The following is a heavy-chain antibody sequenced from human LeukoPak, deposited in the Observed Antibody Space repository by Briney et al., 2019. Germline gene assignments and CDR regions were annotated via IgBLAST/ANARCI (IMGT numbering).Heavy chain of an antibody. CDR2: IYHSGST. CDR3: AREGDGYNAPGY. D-gene: IGHD5-24*01. V-gene: IGHV4-59*12. Sequence: SETLSLTCTVSGGSISSYYWTWIRQPPGKGLEWIGYIYHSGSTYYNPSLKSRVTISLDRSKNQFSLQLASVTAADTAVYYCAREGDGYNAPGYWGQGTLVTVSS. J-gene: IGHJ4*02. CDR1: GGSISSYY.